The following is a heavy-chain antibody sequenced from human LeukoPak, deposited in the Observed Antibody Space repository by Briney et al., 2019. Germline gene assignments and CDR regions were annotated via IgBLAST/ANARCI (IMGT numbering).Heavy chain of an antibody. CDR3: ARGHIVVVPAAMFEVWFDP. Sequence: GASVKVSCKASGYTFTSYGISWVRQAPGQGLEWMGWISAYNGNTNYAQKLQGRVTMTTDTSTSTAYMELRSLRSDDTAVYYCARGHIVVVPAAMFEVWFDPWGQGTLVTVSS. V-gene: IGHV1-18*01. D-gene: IGHD2-2*01. J-gene: IGHJ5*02. CDR2: ISAYNGNT. CDR1: GYTFTSYG.